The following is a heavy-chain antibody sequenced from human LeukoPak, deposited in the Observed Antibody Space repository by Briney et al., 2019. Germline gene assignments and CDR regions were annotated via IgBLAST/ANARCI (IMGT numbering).Heavy chain of an antibody. CDR3: ARDRPGGSSLDY. J-gene: IGHJ4*02. CDR2: IYTSGST. V-gene: IGHV4-4*07. CDR1: GGSISSYY. D-gene: IGHD6-13*01. Sequence: PSETLSLTCSVSGGSISSYYWSWIRQPAGKGLEWIGRIYTSGSTDYNPSLKSRVTISVDTSKNQFSLNLSSVTAADTAVYYCARDRPGGSSLDYWGQGTLVTVSS.